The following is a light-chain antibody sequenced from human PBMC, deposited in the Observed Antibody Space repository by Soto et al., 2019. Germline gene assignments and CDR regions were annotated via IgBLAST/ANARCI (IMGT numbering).Light chain of an antibody. CDR3: QQYQIDWT. J-gene: IGKJ1*01. CDR1: QRIDTW. Sequence: DIQMTQSPSILSASVGDRVTITCRASQRIDTWLAWYQQKPGTAPKLLIYKATILQSGVPSRFSGSGSGTEFTLTISSLQPDDFATYYCQQYQIDWTFGQGTKVDIK. V-gene: IGKV1-5*03. CDR2: KAT.